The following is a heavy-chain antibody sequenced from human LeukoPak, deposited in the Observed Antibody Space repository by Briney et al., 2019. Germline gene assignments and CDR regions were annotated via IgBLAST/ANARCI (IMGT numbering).Heavy chain of an antibody. J-gene: IGHJ4*02. V-gene: IGHV4-4*02. CDR2: IYHSGST. CDR3: AREGAGYYDSYRD. D-gene: IGHD3-22*01. CDR1: GGSISSSNW. Sequence: PSETLSLTCAVSGGSISSSNWWSWVRQPPGKGLEWIGEIYHSGSTNYNPSLKSRVTISVDKSKNQFSLKLSSVTAADTAVYYCAREGAGYYDSYRDWGQGTLVTVSS.